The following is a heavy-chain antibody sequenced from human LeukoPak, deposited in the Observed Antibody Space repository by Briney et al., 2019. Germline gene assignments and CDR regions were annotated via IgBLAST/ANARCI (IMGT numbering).Heavy chain of an antibody. Sequence: GGSLRLSCAASGFTFSSYGMHWVRQAPGKGLEWVAVISYDGSNKYYADSVKGRFTISRDNSKNTLYLQMNSLRAEDTAVYYCAKERYSYGFMDYWGQGTLVTVSS. CDR3: AKERYSYGFMDY. CDR2: ISYDGSNK. CDR1: GFTFSSYG. J-gene: IGHJ4*02. D-gene: IGHD5-18*01. V-gene: IGHV3-30*18.